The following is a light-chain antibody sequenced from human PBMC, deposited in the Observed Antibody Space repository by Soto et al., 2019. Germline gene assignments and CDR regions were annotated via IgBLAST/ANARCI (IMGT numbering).Light chain of an antibody. CDR3: SSYTSSSALGV. V-gene: IGLV2-14*01. CDR1: SSDVGGYNY. Sequence: QSVLTQPASVSGSPGQSITISCTGTSSDVGGYNYVSWYQQHPGKAPKLLIYEVSHRPSGVSNRFSGSKSGNTASLTISGLQAEDEADYYCSSYTSSSALGVFGTGTKVTVL. CDR2: EVS. J-gene: IGLJ1*01.